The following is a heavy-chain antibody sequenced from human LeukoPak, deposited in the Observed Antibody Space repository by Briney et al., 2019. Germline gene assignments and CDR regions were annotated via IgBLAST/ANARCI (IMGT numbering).Heavy chain of an antibody. Sequence: SETLSLTCTVSGGSISSSSYYWGWIRQPPGKGLEWIGSIYYSGSTYYNPSLKSRVTISVDTSKNQFSLKLSSVTAADTAVYYCASPFGSGSKSDAFDIWGQGTMVTVSS. CDR1: GGSISSSSYY. CDR2: IYYSGST. J-gene: IGHJ3*02. V-gene: IGHV4-39*01. D-gene: IGHD3-3*01. CDR3: ASPFGSGSKSDAFDI.